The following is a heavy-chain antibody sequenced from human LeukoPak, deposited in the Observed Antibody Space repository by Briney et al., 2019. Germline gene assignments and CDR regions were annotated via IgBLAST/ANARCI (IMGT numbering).Heavy chain of an antibody. CDR1: GYTFTSYD. D-gene: IGHD1-14*01. Sequence: ASVKVSCKASGYTFTSYDINGVRQAPGQGLQGMGWMNPNSGNTGYAQKFQGRVTMTRNTSISTAYMELSSLRSEETAMYYCAREDNGNQGHYWGQGTLVTVSS. CDR3: AREDNGNQGHY. J-gene: IGHJ4*02. CDR2: MNPNSGNT. V-gene: IGHV1-8*01.